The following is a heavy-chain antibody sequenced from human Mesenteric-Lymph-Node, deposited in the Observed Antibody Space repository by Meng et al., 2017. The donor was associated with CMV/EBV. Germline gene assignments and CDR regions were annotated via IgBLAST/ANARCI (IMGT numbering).Heavy chain of an antibody. Sequence: ASVKVSCKASGYTFTDYFIHWVRQAPGQGLEWMGWINPNSGGTNYAQKFQGRVTMTRDTSISTAYMELSRLRSDDTAVYYCARVGYSGSYYDYWGQGTLVTVSS. CDR1: GYTFTDYF. V-gene: IGHV1-2*02. J-gene: IGHJ4*02. D-gene: IGHD1-26*01. CDR2: INPNSGGT. CDR3: ARVGYSGSYYDY.